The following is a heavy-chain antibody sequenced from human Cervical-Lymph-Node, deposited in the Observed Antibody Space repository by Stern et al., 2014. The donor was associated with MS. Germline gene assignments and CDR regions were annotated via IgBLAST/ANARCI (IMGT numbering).Heavy chain of an antibody. J-gene: IGHJ6*02. D-gene: IGHD5-12*01. V-gene: IGHV1-69*01. CDR2: IIPVFGTA. CDR1: GGTFSDYA. CDR3: ARDSDLGNGGYGMDV. Sequence: VQLVESGAEVKKPGSSVKVSCKASGGTFSDYAISWVRQAPRHGLEWMGGIIPVFGTANYAQKVQGRVTLIADESTSTAYMELSSLRSEDTAVYYCARDSDLGNGGYGMDVWGQGTTITVSS.